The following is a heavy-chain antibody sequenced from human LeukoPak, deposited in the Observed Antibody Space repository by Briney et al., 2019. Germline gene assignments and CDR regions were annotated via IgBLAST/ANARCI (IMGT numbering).Heavy chain of an antibody. J-gene: IGHJ4*02. CDR1: GFTFSSYG. Sequence: GGSLRLSCAASGFTFSSYGMHWVRQAPGKGLEWVAFIRYDGSNKYYADSVKGRFTISRDNSKNTLYLQMNSLRAEDTAVYYCAKAPTIFGVVIPTGDYWGQGTLVTVSS. D-gene: IGHD3-3*01. CDR2: IRYDGSNK. V-gene: IGHV3-30*02. CDR3: AKAPTIFGVVIPTGDY.